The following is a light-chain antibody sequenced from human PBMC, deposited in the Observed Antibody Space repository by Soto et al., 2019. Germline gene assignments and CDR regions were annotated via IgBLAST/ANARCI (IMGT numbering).Light chain of an antibody. J-gene: IGKJ5*01. CDR3: QQYGTSPIT. V-gene: IGKV3-20*01. CDR2: GAS. Sequence: EIVLTQSPGTLSLSPGERATLSCRASQSVSSNYLAWYQQKPGQAPRLLIYGASSRATGIPHGFSGSGSGTDFPLTISRLEAEDSAVYFCQQYGTSPITFGQGTRLEIK. CDR1: QSVSSNY.